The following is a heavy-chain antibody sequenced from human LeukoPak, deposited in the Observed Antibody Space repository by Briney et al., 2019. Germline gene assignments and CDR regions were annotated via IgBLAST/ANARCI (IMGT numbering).Heavy chain of an antibody. J-gene: IGHJ6*02. CDR3: ARGYSSSWVPYYYGMDV. Sequence: GGSLRLSCAASGLTFSSYWMSWVRQAPGKGLEWVANIKQDGSEKYYVDSVKGRFTISRDNAKNSLYLQMNSLRAEDTAVYYCARGYSSSWVPYYYGMDVWGQGTTVTVSS. D-gene: IGHD6-13*01. CDR1: GLTFSSYW. V-gene: IGHV3-7*03. CDR2: IKQDGSEK.